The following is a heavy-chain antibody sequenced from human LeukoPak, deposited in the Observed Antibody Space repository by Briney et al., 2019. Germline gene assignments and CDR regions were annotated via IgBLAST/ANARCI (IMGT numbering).Heavy chain of an antibody. J-gene: IGHJ4*02. CDR2: ISYGGSNK. V-gene: IGHV3-30-3*01. CDR1: GFTFSSYA. CDR3: AGDSSGYYYGY. Sequence: GGSLRLSCAASGFTFSSYAMHWVRQAPGKGLEWVAVISYGGSNKYYADSVKGRFTISRDNSKNTLYLQMNSLRAEDTAVYYCAGDSSGYYYGYWGQGTLVTVSS. D-gene: IGHD3-22*01.